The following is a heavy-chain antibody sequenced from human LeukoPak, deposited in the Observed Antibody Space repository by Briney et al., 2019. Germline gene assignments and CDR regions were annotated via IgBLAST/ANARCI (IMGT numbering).Heavy chain of an antibody. CDR2: AYYSGST. J-gene: IGHJ4*02. V-gene: IGHV4-59*08. CDR3: ARQWLAPPYFDK. D-gene: IGHD6-19*01. Sequence: SETLSLTCTVSGGSIRSYYWSWIRQPPGKGLEWIGNAYYSGSTNYSPSLKSRVTISVDTSKNQSSLQLSSVTAADTAVYYCARQWLAPPYFDKWGQGTLVTVAS. CDR1: GGSIRSYY.